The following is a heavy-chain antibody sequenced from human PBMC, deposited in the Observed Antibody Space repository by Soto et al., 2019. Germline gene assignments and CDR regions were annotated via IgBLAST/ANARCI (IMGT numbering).Heavy chain of an antibody. CDR2: IGSGGST. CDR3: AKAQTGPNTAIDF. J-gene: IGHJ4*02. Sequence: GGSLRLSCAASGFTFSSYTMSWVRQAPGKGLEWVSAIGSGGSTYYPDSVKGRFTISRDNSKNTLYLQMDSLRVEDTAIYYCAKAQTGPNTAIDFWGQGTLVTVSS. D-gene: IGHD1-1*01. V-gene: IGHV3-23*01. CDR1: GFTFSSYT.